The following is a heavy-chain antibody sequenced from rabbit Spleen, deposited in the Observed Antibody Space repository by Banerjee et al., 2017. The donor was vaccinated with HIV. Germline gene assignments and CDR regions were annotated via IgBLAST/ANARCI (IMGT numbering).Heavy chain of an antibody. J-gene: IGHJ3*01. CDR3: ARDGAGGSYFAL. CDR1: EFSFSSRYY. D-gene: IGHD8-1*01. V-gene: IGHV1S45*01. CDR2: INTGSGNT. Sequence: QEQLEESGGDLVQPEGSLTLTCTASEFSFSSRYYMCWVRQAPGKGLEWIGCINTGSGNTYYASWAKGRFTISKTSSTTVTLQMTSLTAADTATYFCARDGAGGSYFALWGQGTLVTVS.